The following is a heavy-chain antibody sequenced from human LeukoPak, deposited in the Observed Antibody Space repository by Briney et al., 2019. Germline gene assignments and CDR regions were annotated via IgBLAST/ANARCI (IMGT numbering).Heavy chain of an antibody. CDR3: ARGVPFGEGYYYMDV. Sequence: VASVKVSCKASGYTFTSYDINWVRQATGQGLEWMGWMNPNSGNTGYAQKFQGRVTITRNTSISTAYMELSSLRSEDTAVYYCARGVPFGEGYYYMDVWGKGTTVTVSS. D-gene: IGHD3-16*01. CDR2: MNPNSGNT. J-gene: IGHJ6*03. V-gene: IGHV1-8*03. CDR1: GYTFTSYD.